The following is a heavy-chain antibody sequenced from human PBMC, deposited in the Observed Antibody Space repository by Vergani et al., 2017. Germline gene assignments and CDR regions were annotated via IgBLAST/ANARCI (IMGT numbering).Heavy chain of an antibody. CDR3: AGRAPLEYGSSTSCYTRFDP. Sequence: QVQLVQSGAEVKKPGASVKVSCKASGYTFTSYGISWVRQAPGQGLEWMGWISAYNGNTNYAQKLQGRVTMTTDTSTSTAYMELRSLRSDDTAVYYCAGRAPLEYGSSTSCYTRFDPWGQGTLVTVSS. J-gene: IGHJ5*02. CDR1: GYTFTSYG. D-gene: IGHD2-2*02. CDR2: ISAYNGNT. V-gene: IGHV1-18*01.